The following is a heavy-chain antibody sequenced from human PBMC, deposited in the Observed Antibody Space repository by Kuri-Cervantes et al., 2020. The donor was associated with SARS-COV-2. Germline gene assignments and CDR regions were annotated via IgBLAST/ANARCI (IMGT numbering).Heavy chain of an antibody. J-gene: IGHJ6*03. CDR2: IRYDGSNK. V-gene: IGHV3-30*02. CDR1: GYTFTSYY. Sequence: SCKASGYTFTSYYMHWVRQAPGKGLEWVAFIRYDGSNKYYADSVKGRFTISRDNSKNTLYLQMNSLRAEDTAVYYCAKTAGSGSYHYYYYYMDVWGEGTTVTVSS. D-gene: IGHD1-26*01. CDR3: AKTAGSGSYHYYYYYMDV.